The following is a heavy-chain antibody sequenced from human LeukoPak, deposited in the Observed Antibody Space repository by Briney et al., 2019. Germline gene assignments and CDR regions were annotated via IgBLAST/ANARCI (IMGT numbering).Heavy chain of an antibody. D-gene: IGHD5-18*01. CDR3: ARDKMIDGLWGSYGPAYYYGMDV. J-gene: IGHJ6*02. CDR1: GFTFSSYA. CDR2: ISGSGGST. V-gene: IGHV3-23*01. Sequence: GGSLRLSCAASGFTFSSYAMSWVRQAPGKGLEWVSAISGSGGSTYYADSVKGRFTISRDNSKNTLYLQMNSLRAEDTAVYYCARDKMIDGLWGSYGPAYYYGMDVWGQGTTVTVSS.